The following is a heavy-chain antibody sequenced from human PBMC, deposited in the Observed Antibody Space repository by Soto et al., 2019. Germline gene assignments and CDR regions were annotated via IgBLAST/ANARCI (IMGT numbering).Heavy chain of an antibody. CDR1: GYTFSSYA. D-gene: IGHD7-27*01. CDR3: ARDTGDGTFDF. Sequence: VKVSCKASGYTFSSYAMHWVRQAPGQRLEWMGWINAGYGNTKSSQKFQDRVTISRDTSASTAYMELTSLRSEDTAVYYCARDTGDGTFDFWGQGTLVTVSS. CDR2: INAGYGNT. V-gene: IGHV1-3*01. J-gene: IGHJ4*02.